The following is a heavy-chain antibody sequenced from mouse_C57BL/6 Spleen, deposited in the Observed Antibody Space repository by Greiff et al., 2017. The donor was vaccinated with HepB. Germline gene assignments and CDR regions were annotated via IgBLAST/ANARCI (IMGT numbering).Heavy chain of an antibody. D-gene: IGHD1-1*01. CDR3: ARDRSIYYYGYFDV. CDR2: ISYDGSN. Sequence: EVQVVESGPGLVKPSQSLSLTCSVTGYSITSGYYWNWIRQFPGNKLEWMGYISYDGSNNYNPSLKNRISITRDTSKNQFFLKLNSVTTEDTATYYCARDRSIYYYGYFDVWGTGTTVTVSS. CDR1: GYSITSGYY. J-gene: IGHJ1*03. V-gene: IGHV3-6*01.